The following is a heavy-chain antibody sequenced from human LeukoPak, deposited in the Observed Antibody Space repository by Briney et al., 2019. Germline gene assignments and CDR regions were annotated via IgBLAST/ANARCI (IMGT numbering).Heavy chain of an antibody. Sequence: GGSLRLSCAASGFTFSSYSMNWVRQAPGKGLEWVSSISSCSSYIYYADSVKGRFTISRDNAKNSLYLQMNSLRAEDTAVYYCARSDSGTFDYWGQGTLVTVSS. D-gene: IGHD3-10*01. CDR2: ISSCSSYI. V-gene: IGHV3-21*01. CDR3: ARSDSGTFDY. CDR1: GFTFSSYS. J-gene: IGHJ4*02.